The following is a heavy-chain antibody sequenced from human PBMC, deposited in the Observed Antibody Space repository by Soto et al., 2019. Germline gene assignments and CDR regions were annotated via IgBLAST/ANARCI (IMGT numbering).Heavy chain of an antibody. J-gene: IGHJ6*02. CDR3: ARGPITIFGVVIRALDYYGMDV. CDR2: IWYDGSNK. Sequence: PGGSLRLSCAASGFTFSSYGMHWVRQAPGKGLEWVAVIWYDGSNKYYADSVKGRFTISRDNSKNTLYLQMNSLRAEDTAVYYCARGPITIFGVVIRALDYYGMDVWGQGTTVTVSS. D-gene: IGHD3-3*01. CDR1: GFTFSSYG. V-gene: IGHV3-33*01.